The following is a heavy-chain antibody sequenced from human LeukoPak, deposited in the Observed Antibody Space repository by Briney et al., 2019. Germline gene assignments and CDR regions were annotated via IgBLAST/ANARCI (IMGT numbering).Heavy chain of an antibody. Sequence: SVKVSCKASGGTFSSYAISWVRQAPGQGLEWMGGIIPISGTANYAQKFQGRVTITADESTSTAYMELSSLRSEDTAVYYCARACSSGFNWFDPWGQGTLVTVSS. J-gene: IGHJ5*02. CDR2: IIPISGTA. V-gene: IGHV1-69*13. CDR3: ARACSSGFNWFDP. CDR1: GGTFSSYA. D-gene: IGHD6-19*01.